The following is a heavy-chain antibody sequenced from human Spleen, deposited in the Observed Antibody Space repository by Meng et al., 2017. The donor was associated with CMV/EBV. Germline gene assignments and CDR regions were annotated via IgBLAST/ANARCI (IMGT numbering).Heavy chain of an antibody. J-gene: IGHJ4*02. Sequence: ESLKISCTVSGDSVSSGAYYWSWIRQPPGKRLEWIGYIYYSGSTNYSPSLRSRVTISSDTSKNQFSLKLISVTAADTAVYYCARVGYSSGWYVEYWGQGTLVTVSS. CDR3: ARVGYSSGWYVEY. CDR2: IYYSGST. CDR1: GDSVSSGAYY. V-gene: IGHV4-61*08. D-gene: IGHD6-19*01.